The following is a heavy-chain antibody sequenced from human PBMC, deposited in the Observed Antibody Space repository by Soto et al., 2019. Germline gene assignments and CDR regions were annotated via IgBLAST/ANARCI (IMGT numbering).Heavy chain of an antibody. CDR3: ARGGAMGVDY. CDR2: IKQDGSEK. V-gene: IGHV3-7*01. CDR1: GFTFSSYW. D-gene: IGHD1-26*01. Sequence: GGSLRLSCAASGFTFSSYWMSWVRQAPGKGLEWVANIKQDGSEKYYVNSVKGRFTISRDNAKNIVFLHVNGLTDEDTAVYYCARGGAMGVDYWGQGTLVTVSS. J-gene: IGHJ4*02.